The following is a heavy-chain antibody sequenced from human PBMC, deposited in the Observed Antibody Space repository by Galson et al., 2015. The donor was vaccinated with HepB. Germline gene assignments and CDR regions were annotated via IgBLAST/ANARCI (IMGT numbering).Heavy chain of an antibody. CDR1: GFTFSSYS. CDR3: ARDSPSGYSSGWYMSTQG. Sequence: SLRLSCAASGFTFSSYSMNWVRQAPGKGLEWVSYISSSSSTIYYADSVKGRFTISRDNAKNSLYLQMNSLRDEDTAVYYCARDSPSGYSSGWYMSTQGWGQGTLVTVSS. CDR2: ISSSSSTI. V-gene: IGHV3-48*02. D-gene: IGHD6-19*01. J-gene: IGHJ4*02.